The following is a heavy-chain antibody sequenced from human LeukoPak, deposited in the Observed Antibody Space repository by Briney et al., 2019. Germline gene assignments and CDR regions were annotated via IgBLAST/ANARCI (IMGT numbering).Heavy chain of an antibody. CDR2: ISNSSSTI. CDR3: AREDNDYGDYGRFDP. D-gene: IGHD4-17*01. Sequence: GGSLRLSCAASEFTFSSYSMNWVRQAPGKGLEWVSYISNSSSTIYYADSVKGRFTISRDNAKNSLYLQMNSLRAEDTAVYYCAREDNDYGDYGRFDPGGKGALSPSPQ. J-gene: IGHJ5*02. V-gene: IGHV3-48*01. CDR1: EFTFSSYS.